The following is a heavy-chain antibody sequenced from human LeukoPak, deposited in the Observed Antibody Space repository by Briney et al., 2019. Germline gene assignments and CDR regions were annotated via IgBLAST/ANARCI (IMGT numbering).Heavy chain of an antibody. J-gene: IGHJ4*02. V-gene: IGHV1-46*01. D-gene: IGHD6-25*01. CDR1: GYTFTNYY. Sequence: ASVKVSFKASGYTFTNYYMHWMRQAPGQGAEWMGIINPRGGATDYAQKFQDRVTISSDTSTSTVYLQLNSLRSEATAVYFSARVGVTAATADYWGQGTLVTVSS. CDR2: INPRGGAT. CDR3: ARVGVTAATADY.